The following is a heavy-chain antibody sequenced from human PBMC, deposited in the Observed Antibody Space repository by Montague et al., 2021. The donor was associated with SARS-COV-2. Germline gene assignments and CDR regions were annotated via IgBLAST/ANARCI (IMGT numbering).Heavy chain of an antibody. V-gene: IGHV3-48*03. CDR2: ISTSAYTT. D-gene: IGHD3-16*02. CDR3: TRDYRSIVGDGLDI. J-gene: IGHJ3*02. CDR1: GFTFSNYD. Sequence: SLRLSCAASGFTFSNYDMNWVRQAPGKGPEWIPYISTSAYTTSYAGSVKGRFTISRDNGKNSLYLQMNSLRAEDTAVYYCTRDYRSIVGDGLDIWGQGTKVTVSS.